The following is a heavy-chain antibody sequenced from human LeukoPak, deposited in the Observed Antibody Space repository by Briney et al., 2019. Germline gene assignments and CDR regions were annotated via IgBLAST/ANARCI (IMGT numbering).Heavy chain of an antibody. Sequence: SETLSLTCTVSGGSISSSSYYWSWIRQPPGKGLEWIGEINHSGSTNYNPSLKSRVTISVDTSKNQFSLKLSSVTAADTAVYYCARGDYDILTGYDYYYYMDVWGKGTTVTVSS. CDR1: GGSISSSSYY. CDR2: INHSGST. CDR3: ARGDYDILTGYDYYYYMDV. V-gene: IGHV4-39*07. J-gene: IGHJ6*03. D-gene: IGHD3-9*01.